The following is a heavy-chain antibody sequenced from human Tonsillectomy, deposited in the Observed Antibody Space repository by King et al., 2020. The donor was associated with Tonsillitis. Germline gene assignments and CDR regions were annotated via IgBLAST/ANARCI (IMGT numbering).Heavy chain of an antibody. V-gene: IGHV3-23*04. D-gene: IGHD1-26*01. Sequence: VQLVESGGGLVQPGGSLRLSCAASGFPFSSYALSWVRQAPGKGLEWVSGISGSGDIHYTDSVKGRFTISRDNSKNTLYLQMNSLRVEDSAIYYCAKGIGYINNYFDYWGQGTLVTVSS. CDR2: ISGSGDI. J-gene: IGHJ4*02. CDR1: GFPFSSYA. CDR3: AKGIGYINNYFDY.